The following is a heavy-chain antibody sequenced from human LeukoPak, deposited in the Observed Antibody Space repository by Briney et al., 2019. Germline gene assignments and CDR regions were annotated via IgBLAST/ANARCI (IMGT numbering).Heavy chain of an antibody. J-gene: IGHJ4*02. CDR3: ARMVDYGENFDY. CDR1: GGTFSSYA. V-gene: IGHV1-69*13. CDR2: IIPIFGTA. D-gene: IGHD4-17*01. Sequence: SVKVSCKASGGTFSSYAISWVRQAPGQGLEWMGGIIPIFGTANYAQKFQGRVTITADESTSTAYMELSSLRSEDTAVYYCARMVDYGENFDYWGQGTLVTVSS.